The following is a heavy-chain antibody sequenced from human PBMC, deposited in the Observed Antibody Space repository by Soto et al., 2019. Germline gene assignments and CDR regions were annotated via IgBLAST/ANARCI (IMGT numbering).Heavy chain of an antibody. Sequence: GGSLRLSCAASGFTFSDYYMSWIRQAPGKGLEWVSYISSSGSTIYYADSVKGRFTISRDNAKKSLYLQMNSLRAEDTAVYYCARDLVYYGSGSYYNRPAIPYYFDYWGQGTLVTVSS. CDR2: ISSSGSTI. V-gene: IGHV3-11*01. CDR3: ARDLVYYGSGSYYNRPAIPYYFDY. CDR1: GFTFSDYY. J-gene: IGHJ4*02. D-gene: IGHD3-10*01.